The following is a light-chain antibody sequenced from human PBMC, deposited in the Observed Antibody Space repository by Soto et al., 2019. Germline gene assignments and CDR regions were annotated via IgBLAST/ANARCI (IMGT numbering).Light chain of an antibody. CDR1: SSNIGNNY. Sequence: QSVLTQPPSVSAAPGQKVTISCSGSSSNIGNNYVSWYQQLPGTAPKLLIYENNKRPSGIPDRFSGSKSGTSATLGITGLQTGDEADYDCGTWDSSLRVVFGGGTKVTVL. V-gene: IGLV1-51*02. CDR3: GTWDSSLRVV. J-gene: IGLJ2*01. CDR2: ENN.